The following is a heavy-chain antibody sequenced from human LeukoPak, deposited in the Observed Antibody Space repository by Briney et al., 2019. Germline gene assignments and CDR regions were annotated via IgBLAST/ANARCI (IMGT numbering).Heavy chain of an antibody. CDR1: GFTFSNHA. V-gene: IGHV3-23*01. J-gene: IGHJ4*02. CDR3: AKAVSHSYFDF. CDR2: ITGSGPTT. Sequence: PGGSLRLSCVASGFTFSNHAMTWVRQAPGQGLEWVSAITGSGPTTFYADSVKGRFTISRDKSNNLLALQMTSLRAEDTALYFCAKAVSHSYFDFWGQGTLVTVSA. D-gene: IGHD6-19*01.